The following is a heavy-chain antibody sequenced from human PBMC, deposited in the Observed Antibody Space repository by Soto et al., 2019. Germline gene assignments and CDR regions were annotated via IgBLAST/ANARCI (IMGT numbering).Heavy chain of an antibody. CDR3: ARRGPGRAFDI. Sequence: QVQLQESGPGLVKPSETLSLTCTVSGGSISSYYWSWIRQPPGKGLEWIGYIYYSGSTNYNPSLRSRVTISVDTSKNQFSMKLSSVTAADTAVYYCARRGPGRAFDIWGQGTMVTVSS. CDR2: IYYSGST. J-gene: IGHJ3*02. V-gene: IGHV4-59*08. CDR1: GGSISSYY.